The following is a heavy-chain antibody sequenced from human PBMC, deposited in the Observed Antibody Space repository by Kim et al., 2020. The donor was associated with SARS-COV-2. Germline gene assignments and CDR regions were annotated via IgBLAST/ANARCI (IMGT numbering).Heavy chain of an antibody. CDR3: ARDGEGLLWFGELLYRYWYFDL. Sequence: ASVKVSCKASGYTFTSYGISWVRQAPGQGLEWMGWISAYNGNTNYAQKLQGRVTMTTDTSTSTAYMELRSLRSDDTAVYYCARDGEGLLWFGELLYRYWYFDLWGRGTLVPVSS. D-gene: IGHD3-10*01. CDR1: GYTFTSYG. CDR2: ISAYNGNT. J-gene: IGHJ2*01. V-gene: IGHV1-18*01.